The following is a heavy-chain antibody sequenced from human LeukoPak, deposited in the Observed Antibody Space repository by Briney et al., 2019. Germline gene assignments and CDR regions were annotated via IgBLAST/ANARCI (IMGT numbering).Heavy chain of an antibody. V-gene: IGHV4-4*07. Sequence: SETLSLTCTVSGGSISSYYWSWVRQPAGKGLEWIGRIYTSGSTNYNPSLKSRVTMSVDTSKNQFSLKLSSVTAADTAVYYCAREGQWLTQTDYWGQGTLVTVSS. CDR1: GGSISSYY. CDR3: AREGQWLTQTDY. D-gene: IGHD6-19*01. J-gene: IGHJ4*02. CDR2: IYTSGST.